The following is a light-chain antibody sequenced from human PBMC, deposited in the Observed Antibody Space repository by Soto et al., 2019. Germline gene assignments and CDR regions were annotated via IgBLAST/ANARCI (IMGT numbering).Light chain of an antibody. V-gene: IGKV1-5*01. Sequence: DIQMTQSPSTLSASVGDTVTITCRAGQNVRSWLAWYQQKVGGAPKLLIYDVSTLESGVPPRFSGSGSGTEFTLTISSLQPDDFATYYCQQYSDYSTFGQGTRLEIK. CDR1: QNVRSW. CDR2: DVS. J-gene: IGKJ1*01. CDR3: QQYSDYST.